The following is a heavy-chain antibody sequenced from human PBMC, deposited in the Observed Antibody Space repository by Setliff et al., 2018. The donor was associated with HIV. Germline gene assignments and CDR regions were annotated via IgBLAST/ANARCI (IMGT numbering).Heavy chain of an antibody. CDR2: IDQSGST. D-gene: IGHD6-19*01. J-gene: IGHJ5*01. Sequence: PLETLSLTCAVYGGSFSGYSWTWIRQPPGKGLEWIGEIDQSGSTNYNPSLKSRFIIYRDSSKKTVYLQMNSLKVEDTAVYYCAKSMTPAGTGRWVDSWGQGTQVTVSS. CDR1: GGSFSGYS. CDR3: AKSMTPAGTGRWVDS. V-gene: IGHV4-34*01.